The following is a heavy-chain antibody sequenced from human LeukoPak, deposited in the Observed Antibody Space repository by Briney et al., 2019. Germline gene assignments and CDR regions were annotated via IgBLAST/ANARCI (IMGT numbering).Heavy chain of an antibody. D-gene: IGHD2-21*02. CDR1: GGSFSGYY. CDR3: KMVVTATNNLFDY. CDR2: INHSGST. V-gene: IGHV4-34*01. Sequence: PSETLSLTCAVYGGSFSGYYWSWIRQPPGKGLEWIGEINHSGSTNYNPSLKSRVTISVDTSKNQFSLKLSSVTAAATAVYYCKMVVTATNNLFDYWGQGTLVTVSS. J-gene: IGHJ4*02.